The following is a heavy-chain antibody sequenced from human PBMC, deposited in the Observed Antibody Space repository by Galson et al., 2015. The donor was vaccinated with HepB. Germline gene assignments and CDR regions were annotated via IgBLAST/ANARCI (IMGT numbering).Heavy chain of an antibody. D-gene: IGHD3-9*01. CDR1: GISLIEHT. Sequence: LRLSCAASGISLIEHTIYWVRQAPGKGLEWVAVISYDDSNKLYADSVKGRSTISRDISKNTLYLQMNSLRVEDTALYFCARGGGLLTGYRGMDVWGQGTTVTVSS. J-gene: IGHJ6*02. CDR2: ISYDDSNK. V-gene: IGHV3-33*05. CDR3: ARGGGLLTGYRGMDV.